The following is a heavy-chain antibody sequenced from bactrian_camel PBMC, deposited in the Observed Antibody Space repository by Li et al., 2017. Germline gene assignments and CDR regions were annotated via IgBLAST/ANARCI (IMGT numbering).Heavy chain of an antibody. Sequence: VQLVESGGESVQAGGSMTLSCAASGYATSRNYCMGRFRQAPGKEYEWIASIANGGGDTYYADSEKGRFTISRDNAKNTLYLQLDSLAPDDTAMYSRAARATGYIGSCPRLHSGYLYRGQGTQVTVS. V-gene: IGHV3S6*01. CDR3: AARATGYIGSCPRLHSGYLY. CDR1: GYATSRNYC. CDR2: IANGGGDT. J-gene: IGHJ4*01. D-gene: IGHD2*01.